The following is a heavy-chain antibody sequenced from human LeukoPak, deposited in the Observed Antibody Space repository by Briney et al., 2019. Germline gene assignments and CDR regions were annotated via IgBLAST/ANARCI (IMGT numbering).Heavy chain of an antibody. V-gene: IGHV3-23*01. D-gene: IGHD6-13*01. CDR3: AKDRDTSSWYGGGDY. CDR1: GFTFRSYA. Sequence: GGSLRLSCAASGFTFRSYAMSWVRQAPGKGLEWVSAISGSGGSTHHANSVKGRFTISRDNSKNTVYLQMNSLRAEDTAIYYCAKDRDTSSWYGGGDYWGQGTLVTVSS. CDR2: ISGSGGST. J-gene: IGHJ4*02.